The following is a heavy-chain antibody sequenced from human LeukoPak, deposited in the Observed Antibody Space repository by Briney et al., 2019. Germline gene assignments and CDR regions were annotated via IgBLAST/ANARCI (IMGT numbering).Heavy chain of an antibody. CDR3: ARGPPPDY. V-gene: IGHV4-30-4*01. CDR1: GGSISSSSYY. Sequence: SETLSLTCTVSGGSISSSSYYWSWIRQTPGKDLEWIGYIYYSGSTYYNPSLKSRLTISVDTSKNQFSLKLNSVIAADTAMYYCARGPPPDYWGQGTLVTVSS. CDR2: IYYSGST. J-gene: IGHJ4*02.